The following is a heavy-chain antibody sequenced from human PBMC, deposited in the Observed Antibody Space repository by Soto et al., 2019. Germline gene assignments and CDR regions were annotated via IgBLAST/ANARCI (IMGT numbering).Heavy chain of an antibody. CDR3: ARVEGIAAAGSYWFDP. D-gene: IGHD6-13*01. Sequence: PSETLSLTCTVSGGSISSYYWSWIRQPPGKGLEWIGYIYYSGSTNYNPSLKSRVTISVDTSKNQFSLKLSSVTAADTAVYYCARVEGIAAAGSYWFDPWGQGTLVTVSS. CDR2: IYYSGST. CDR1: GGSISSYY. V-gene: IGHV4-59*01. J-gene: IGHJ5*02.